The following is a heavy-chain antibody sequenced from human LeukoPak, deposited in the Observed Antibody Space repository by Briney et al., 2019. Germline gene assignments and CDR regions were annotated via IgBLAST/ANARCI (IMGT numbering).Heavy chain of an antibody. J-gene: IGHJ4*02. D-gene: IGHD2-15*01. Sequence: PGGSLRLSCAASGFIFRGHWMDWVRQAPGKGLVWVSRINSDGSSTTYADSVKGRFIIARDNAENTLYLQMNSLRVEDTAVYYCVRAPRYCSGGSCYPDYWGQGTLVTVSS. CDR3: VRAPRYCSGGSCYPDY. V-gene: IGHV3-74*03. CDR1: GFIFRGHW. CDR2: INSDGSST.